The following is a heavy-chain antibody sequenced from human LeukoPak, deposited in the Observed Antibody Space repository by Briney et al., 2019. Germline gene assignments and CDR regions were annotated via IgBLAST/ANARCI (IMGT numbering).Heavy chain of an antibody. CDR2: ISSSSSYI. D-gene: IGHD6-13*01. Sequence: GGSLRLSCAASGFTFSSYSMNWVRQAPGKGLEWVSSISSSSSYIYYADSVKGRFTISRDNAKNSLYLQMNSLRAEDTAVYYCARHGSNSSSRYEEIYYGMDVWGQGTTVTVSS. CDR1: GFTFSSYS. V-gene: IGHV3-21*01. CDR3: ARHGSNSSSRYEEIYYGMDV. J-gene: IGHJ6*02.